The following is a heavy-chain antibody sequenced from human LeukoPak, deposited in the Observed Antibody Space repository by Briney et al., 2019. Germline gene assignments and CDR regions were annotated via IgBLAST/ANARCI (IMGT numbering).Heavy chain of an antibody. D-gene: IGHD4-17*01. V-gene: IGHV4-34*01. CDR1: GRSFSQYY. CDR2: INHSGGT. CDR3: ARGLLDSVNYGLSFDP. J-gene: IGHJ5*02. Sequence: KPSETLSLTCAVYGRSFSQYYWSWIRQSPGKGLEWIGDINHSGGTNYNSSLKGRVTISVDTSKKQFSLKLTSVMAADTAVYYCARGLLDSVNYGLSFDPWGQGTLVTVSS.